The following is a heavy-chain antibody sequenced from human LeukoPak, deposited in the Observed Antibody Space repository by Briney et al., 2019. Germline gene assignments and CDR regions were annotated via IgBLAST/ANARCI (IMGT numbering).Heavy chain of an antibody. V-gene: IGHV3-30*18. D-gene: IGHD3-22*01. J-gene: IGHJ4*02. CDR3: AKDENSSGLSH. CDR1: GFTFSTYG. CDR2: IAYDGNNK. Sequence: GGSLRLSCAASGFTFSTYGMHWVRQAPGKGLEWVAGIAYDGNNKFYADSVKGRFTISRDNSKNTLFPQMNSLRAEDTAVYYCAKDENSSGLSHWGQGTLVTVSS.